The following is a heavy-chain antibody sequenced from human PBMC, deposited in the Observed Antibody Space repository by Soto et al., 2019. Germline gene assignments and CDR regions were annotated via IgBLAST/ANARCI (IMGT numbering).Heavy chain of an antibody. J-gene: IGHJ3*02. D-gene: IGHD2-21*02. Sequence: QVQLQESGPGLVKPSETLSLTCSVSGASISSYYWSWIRQSPGKGLEFIGCMYSSGGTNYNPALKSRITISRDTSKNQLSLKLTSLTAADTAVYFCAKPQYTVVTPLDIWGQGTMVTVSS. CDR2: MYSSGGT. V-gene: IGHV4-59*01. CDR3: AKPQYTVVTPLDI. CDR1: GASISSYY.